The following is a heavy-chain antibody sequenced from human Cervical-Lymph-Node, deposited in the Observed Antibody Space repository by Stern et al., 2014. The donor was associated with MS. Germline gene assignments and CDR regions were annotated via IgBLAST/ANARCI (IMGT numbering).Heavy chain of an antibody. Sequence: VQLVESGGGVVQPGRSLRLSCAASGFSFSRYAMHWVRQAPGKGLEWGALIWYDGSNPYYADSGTGRFPISRDNFKNTLYRQMNSLRAEDTAVYYCASAYSSSHYYFDYWGQGTLVTVSS. V-gene: IGHV3-33*01. CDR1: GFSFSRYA. CDR3: ASAYSSSHYYFDY. CDR2: IWYDGSNP. D-gene: IGHD6-13*01. J-gene: IGHJ4*02.